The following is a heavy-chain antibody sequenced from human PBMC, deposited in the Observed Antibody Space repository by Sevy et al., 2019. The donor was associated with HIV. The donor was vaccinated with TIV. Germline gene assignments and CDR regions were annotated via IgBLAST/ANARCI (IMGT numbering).Heavy chain of an antibody. Sequence: SETLSLTCSISGGTIVSSGHYWGWIRQTPGKGLEWIGSIYYNGHTFYTPSRKSRLTISIDTSKNQFSLTLSSVIVADTAVYFCAREAGGYDYDYGMDVWGQGTTVTV. CDR2: IYYNGHT. CDR1: GGTIVSSGHY. J-gene: IGHJ6*02. CDR3: AREAGGYDYDYGMDV. D-gene: IGHD5-12*01. V-gene: IGHV4-39*02.